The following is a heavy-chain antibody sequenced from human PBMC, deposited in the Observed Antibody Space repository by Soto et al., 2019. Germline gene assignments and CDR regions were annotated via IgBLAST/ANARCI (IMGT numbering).Heavy chain of an antibody. CDR3: AREGYCSSTSCPGDYYYGMDV. V-gene: IGHV4-61*01. J-gene: IGHJ6*02. CDR1: GGSVSSGSYY. Sequence: SETLSLTCTVSGGSVSSGSYYWSWIRQPPGKGLEWIGYIYYSGSTNYNPSLKSRVTISVDTSKNQFSLKLSSVTAADTAVYYCAREGYCSSTSCPGDYYYGMDVWGQGTTVTVSS. D-gene: IGHD2-2*01. CDR2: IYYSGST.